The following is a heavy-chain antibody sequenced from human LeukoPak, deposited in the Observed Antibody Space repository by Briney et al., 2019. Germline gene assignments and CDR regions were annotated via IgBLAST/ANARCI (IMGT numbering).Heavy chain of an antibody. CDR2: INPNSGGT. D-gene: IGHD6-19*01. V-gene: IGHV1-2*02. Sequence: APGQGLEWMGWINPNSGGTNYAQKFQGRVTMTRDTSISTAYMELSRLRSDDTAVYYCAREGGSGWSSWGQGTLVTVSS. J-gene: IGHJ4*02. CDR3: AREGGSGWSS.